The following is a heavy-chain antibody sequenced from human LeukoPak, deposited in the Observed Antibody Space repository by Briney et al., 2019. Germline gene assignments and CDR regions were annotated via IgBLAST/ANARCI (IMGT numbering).Heavy chain of an antibody. Sequence: PSETLSLTCTVSGGSISSYYWSWIRQPPGKGLEWIGYIYYSGSTNYNPSLKSRVTISVDTSKNQFSLKLSFVTAADTAVYYCARVTYYDFWSGYYPDYWGQGTLVTVSS. CDR3: ARVTYYDFWSGYYPDY. CDR2: IYYSGST. D-gene: IGHD3-3*01. V-gene: IGHV4-59*01. CDR1: GGSISSYY. J-gene: IGHJ4*02.